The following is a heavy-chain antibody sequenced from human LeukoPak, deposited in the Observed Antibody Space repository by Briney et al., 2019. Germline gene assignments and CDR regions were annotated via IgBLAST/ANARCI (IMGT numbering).Heavy chain of an antibody. CDR3: ARDREPNWYFDL. V-gene: IGHV4-31*03. CDR2: IYYSGST. Sequence: PSETLSLTCTVSGGSISSGGYYWSWVRQHPGKGLEWIGYIYYSGSTYYNPSLKSRVTISVDTSKNQFSLKLSSVTAADTAVYYYARDREPNWYFDLWGRGTLVTVSS. CDR1: GGSISSGGYY. J-gene: IGHJ2*01.